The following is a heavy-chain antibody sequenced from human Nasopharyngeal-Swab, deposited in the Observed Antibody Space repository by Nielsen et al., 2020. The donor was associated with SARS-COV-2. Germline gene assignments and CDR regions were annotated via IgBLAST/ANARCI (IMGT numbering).Heavy chain of an antibody. J-gene: IGHJ4*02. V-gene: IGHV3-30*18. CDR2: ISYDGSNT. Sequence: GESLKISCAASGFTFSSYGMHWVRQAPGKGLEWVAVISYDGSNTYYADSVKGRFTISRDNSKNTLYLQMNSLRAEDTAVYYCAKDLGLYYYDSSGYYSPDYWGQGTLVTVSS. D-gene: IGHD3-22*01. CDR3: AKDLGLYYYDSSGYYSPDY. CDR1: GFTFSSYG.